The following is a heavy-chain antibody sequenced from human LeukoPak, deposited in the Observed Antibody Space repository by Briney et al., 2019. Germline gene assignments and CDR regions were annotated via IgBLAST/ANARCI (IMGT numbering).Heavy chain of an antibody. CDR3: ARRHRNSDRGYYYYYMDV. CDR2: IYPSGST. D-gene: IGHD1-7*01. J-gene: IGHJ6*03. V-gene: IGHV4-61*02. Sequence: PSETLSLTCSVSGDSISSGSFYWSWIRQPAGRGLEWIGRIYPSGSTNYNPSLKSRVTISLDTSKNQFSLKLSSVTAADTAVYYCARRHRNSDRGYYYYYMDVWGKGTTVTVSS. CDR1: GDSISSGSFY.